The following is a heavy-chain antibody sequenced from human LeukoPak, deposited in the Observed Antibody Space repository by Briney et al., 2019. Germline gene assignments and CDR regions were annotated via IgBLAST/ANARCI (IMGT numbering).Heavy chain of an antibody. V-gene: IGHV1-2*02. D-gene: IGHD3-10*01. Sequence: ASVKVSCKASGYTFTGYYMHWVRQAPGQGLEWMGWINPNSGGTNYARKFQGRVTMTRDTSISAAYMELSRLRSDDTAVYYCARWGSMVRGVTKYFDYWGQGTLVTVSS. CDR1: GYTFTGYY. CDR3: ARWGSMVRGVTKYFDY. CDR2: INPNSGGT. J-gene: IGHJ4*02.